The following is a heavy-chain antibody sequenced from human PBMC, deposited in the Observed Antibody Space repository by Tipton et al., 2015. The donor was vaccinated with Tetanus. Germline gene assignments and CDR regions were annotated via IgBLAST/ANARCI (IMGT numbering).Heavy chain of an antibody. Sequence: TLSLTCSVSGGSLRSGDYQWNWIRQPPGKGLEWLAYISPSGRTNSNYSLKSRITISQDKSKNQFSLKLSSVTAADTAVYYCARRSYCSSSRCFDAFDLWGQGTMVTVSS. D-gene: IGHD2-2*01. J-gene: IGHJ3*01. CDR1: GGSLRSGDYQ. CDR2: ISPSGRT. V-gene: IGHV4-61*08. CDR3: ARRSYCSSSRCFDAFDL.